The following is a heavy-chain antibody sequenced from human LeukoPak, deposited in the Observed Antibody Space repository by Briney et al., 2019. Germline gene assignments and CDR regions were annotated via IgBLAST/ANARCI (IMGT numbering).Heavy chain of an antibody. CDR3: ARDTPATVVTPGYFDY. Sequence: SETLSLTCTVSGGSISSYYWSWIRQPAGKGLEWIGRIYTSGSTNYNPSLKSRDTMSVDTSKNQFSLKLSSVTAADTAVYYCARDTPATVVTPGYFDYWGQGTLVTVSS. V-gene: IGHV4-4*07. CDR1: GGSISSYY. J-gene: IGHJ4*02. D-gene: IGHD4-17*01. CDR2: IYTSGST.